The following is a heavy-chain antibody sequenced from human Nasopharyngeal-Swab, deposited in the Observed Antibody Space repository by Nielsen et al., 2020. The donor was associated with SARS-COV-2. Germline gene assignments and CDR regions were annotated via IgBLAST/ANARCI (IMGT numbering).Heavy chain of an antibody. CDR2: IYYSGST. CDR3: ARDYYGMDV. Sequence: WIRQPPGKGLEWIGYIYYSGSTNYNPSLKSRVTISVDTSKNQFSLKLSSVTAADTAVYYCARDYYGMDVWGQGTTVTVLL. J-gene: IGHJ6*02. V-gene: IGHV4-59*01.